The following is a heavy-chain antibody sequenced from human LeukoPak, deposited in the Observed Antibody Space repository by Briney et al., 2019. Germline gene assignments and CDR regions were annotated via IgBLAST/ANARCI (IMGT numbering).Heavy chain of an antibody. CDR2: ISAYNGNT. CDR3: ARGLGSSSWYGPYFDY. CDR1: GYTFTSKG. D-gene: IGHD6-13*01. V-gene: IGHV1-18*01. Sequence: GASVKVSCKASGYTFTSKGISWVRQAPGQRLEWLGWISAYNGNTNYAQKLQGRVTMTTETSTSTAYMELRSLRSDDTAVYYCARGLGSSSWYGPYFDYWGQGTLVTVSS. J-gene: IGHJ4*02.